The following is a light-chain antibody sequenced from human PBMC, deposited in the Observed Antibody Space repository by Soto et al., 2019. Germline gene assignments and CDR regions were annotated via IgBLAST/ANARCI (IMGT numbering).Light chain of an antibody. CDR3: QQSYNSPPMYT. Sequence: DIQMPQSPSSLSASVGDRVTITGRPSQSITTYLNWYQQKPVKAPKLLIYAASNLQSGVPSRFSGSASGTDFTLTISSLQPEDFATYYCQQSYNSPPMYTFGQGTKLEIK. CDR2: AAS. CDR1: QSITTY. J-gene: IGKJ2*01. V-gene: IGKV1-39*01.